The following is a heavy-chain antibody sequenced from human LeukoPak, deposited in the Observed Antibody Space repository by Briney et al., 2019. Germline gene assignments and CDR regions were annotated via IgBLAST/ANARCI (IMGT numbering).Heavy chain of an antibody. V-gene: IGHV3-23*01. CDR2: ISGSGGST. J-gene: IGHJ6*02. CDR3: AKVPSNYDSSGYYRGWGMDV. D-gene: IGHD3-22*01. CDR1: GFTFGDYA. Sequence: GGSLRLSCTASGFTFGDYAMSWFRQAPGKGLEWVSAISGSGGSTYYADSVKGRFTISRDNSKNTLYLQMNSLRAEDTAVYYCAKVPSNYDSSGYYRGWGMDVWGQGTTVAVSS.